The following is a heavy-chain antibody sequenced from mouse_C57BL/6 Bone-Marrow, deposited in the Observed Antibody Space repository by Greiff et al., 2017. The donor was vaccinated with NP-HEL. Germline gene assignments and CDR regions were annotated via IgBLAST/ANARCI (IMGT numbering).Heavy chain of an antibody. Sequence: VKLVESGEGLVKPGGSLKLSCAASGFTFSSYAMSWVRQTPEKRLEWVAYISSGGDYIYYADTVKGRFTISRVNARNTLYLQMSSLKSEDTAMYYCTRGRDYYGSSSWFAYWGQGTLVTVSA. CDR1: GFTFSSYA. D-gene: IGHD1-1*01. J-gene: IGHJ3*01. CDR2: ISSGGDYI. V-gene: IGHV5-9-1*02. CDR3: TRGRDYYGSSSWFAY.